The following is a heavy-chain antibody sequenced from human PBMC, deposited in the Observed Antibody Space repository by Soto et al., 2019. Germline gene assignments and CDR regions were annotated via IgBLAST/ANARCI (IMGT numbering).Heavy chain of an antibody. CDR2: IYYSGST. D-gene: IGHD3-9*01. CDR1: GGSISSGGYY. Sequence: QVQLQESGPGLVKPSQTLSLTCTVSGGSISSGGYYWSWIRQHPGKGLEWIGYIYYSGSTYYNPSLNSRVTISVDTSKNQFSLKLSSVTAADTAVYYCARGDILTGYYLGWFDPWGQGTLVTVSS. V-gene: IGHV4-31*03. CDR3: ARGDILTGYYLGWFDP. J-gene: IGHJ5*02.